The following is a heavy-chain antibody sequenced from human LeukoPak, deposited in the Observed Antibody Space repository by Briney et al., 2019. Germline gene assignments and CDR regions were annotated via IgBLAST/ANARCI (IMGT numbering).Heavy chain of an antibody. J-gene: IGHJ6*02. CDR1: GYTFTSYG. D-gene: IGHD3-10*01. CDR2: ISAYNGNT. V-gene: IGHV1-18*01. CDR3: ARDSGELYYYYYYGMDV. Sequence: ASVKVSCKASGYTFTSYGISWVRQAPGQGLEWMGWISAYNGNTNYAQKLQGRVTMTTDTSTSTAYMELRSLRSDDTAVYYCARDSGELYYYYYYGMDVWGQGTTVTVSS.